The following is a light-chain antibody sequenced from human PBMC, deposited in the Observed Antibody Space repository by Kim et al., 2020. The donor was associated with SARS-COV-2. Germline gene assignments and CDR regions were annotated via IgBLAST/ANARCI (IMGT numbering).Light chain of an antibody. CDR3: QVWDSSTYV. CDR1: NIGSNN. Sequence: VALRQTAMITCGGNNIGSNNVHWYQQKPGQAPVLVIYRDSNRPSGIPERFSGSNSGNTATLTISRAQAGDEADYYCQVWDSSTYVFGTGTKVTVL. CDR2: RDS. V-gene: IGLV3-9*01. J-gene: IGLJ1*01.